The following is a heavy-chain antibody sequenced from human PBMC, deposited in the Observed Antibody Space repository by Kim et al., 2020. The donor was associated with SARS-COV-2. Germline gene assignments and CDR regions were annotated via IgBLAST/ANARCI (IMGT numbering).Heavy chain of an antibody. D-gene: IGHD2-15*01. V-gene: IGHV4-59*08. Sequence: SETLSLTCTVSGGSISSYYWSWIRQPPGKGLEWIGYIYYSGSTNYNPSLKSRVTISVDTSKNQFSLKLSSVTAADTAVYYCARIQSGYCSGGSCSLSARVRSHYGMDVGGEGTTVTVSS. CDR1: GGSISSYY. CDR2: IYYSGST. CDR3: ARIQSGYCSGGSCSLSARVRSHYGMDV. J-gene: IGHJ6*04.